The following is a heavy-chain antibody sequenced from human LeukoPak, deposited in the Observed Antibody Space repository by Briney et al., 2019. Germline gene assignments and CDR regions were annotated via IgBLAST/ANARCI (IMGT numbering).Heavy chain of an antibody. J-gene: IGHJ4*02. Sequence: PSETLSLTCTVSGGSISSGSHYWGWIRQPPGKELEWIGNIYYSGNSYYNPSLKSRVTISVDASKNQFSLSLSSVTAADTAVYHCARLSYGSGSHYNFYFDFWGQGTLVTVSA. D-gene: IGHD3-10*01. CDR2: IYYSGNS. V-gene: IGHV4-39*01. CDR3: ARLSYGSGSHYNFYFDF. CDR1: GGSISSGSHY.